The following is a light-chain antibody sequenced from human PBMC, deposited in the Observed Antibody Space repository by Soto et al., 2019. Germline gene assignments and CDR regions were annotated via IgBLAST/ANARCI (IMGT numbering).Light chain of an antibody. CDR2: DAS. V-gene: IGKV3-11*01. CDR1: QSVTTY. J-gene: IGKJ5*01. Sequence: EIVLTQSPTTLSLSPGERAHLSCGASQSVTTYLAWYQQKPGQAPRLLIYDASDRATGIPARFSGSGSGTDFTPTISSLEPEDFAVYYCQQRSNWPPSITFGQGTRLEIK. CDR3: QQRSNWPPSIT.